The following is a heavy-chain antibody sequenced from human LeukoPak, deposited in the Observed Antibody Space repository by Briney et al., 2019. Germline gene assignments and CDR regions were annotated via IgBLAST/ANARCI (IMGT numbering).Heavy chain of an antibody. V-gene: IGHV4-4*07. D-gene: IGHD3-10*01. CDR1: GGSIGNFD. J-gene: IGHJ6*03. Sequence: PSETLSLTCTVSGGSIGNFDWNWIRQPAGKGLEWIGRIFTTGSTNYNPSLKSRVTMSVATSKNQLSLRLSSVTAADTAVYYCARARYGSGSYHFMDVWGKGTTVTISS. CDR2: IFTTGST. CDR3: ARARYGSGSYHFMDV.